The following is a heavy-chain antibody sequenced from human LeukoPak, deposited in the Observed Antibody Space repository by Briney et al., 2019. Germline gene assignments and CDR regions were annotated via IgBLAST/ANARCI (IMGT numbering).Heavy chain of an antibody. V-gene: IGHV1-24*01. J-gene: IGHJ1*01. CDR2: FDPGDGET. Sequence: GASVKVSCKVSGYTLTELSMHWVRQAPGKGLEWMGGFDPGDGETIYAQKFQGRVTMTEDTSTDTAYMELSSLRSEDTAVYYCATVSYYYDSSGYRTKYFQHWGQGTLVTVSS. CDR1: GYTLTELS. D-gene: IGHD3-22*01. CDR3: ATVSYYYDSSGYRTKYFQH.